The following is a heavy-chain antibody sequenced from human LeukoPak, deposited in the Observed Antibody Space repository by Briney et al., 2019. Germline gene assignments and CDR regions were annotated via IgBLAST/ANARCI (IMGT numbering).Heavy chain of an antibody. CDR1: GYSFTSYW. V-gene: IGHV5-51*01. J-gene: IGHJ4*02. Sequence: GESLKISCKGSGYSFTSYWIGWVRQMPGKGLEWMGIIYPGDSDTRYSPSFQGQVTISADKSISTAYLQWSSLKASDTAMYYCALTPIFGVVNPAYFDYWGQGTLVTVSS. CDR2: IYPGDSDT. D-gene: IGHD3-3*01. CDR3: ALTPIFGVVNPAYFDY.